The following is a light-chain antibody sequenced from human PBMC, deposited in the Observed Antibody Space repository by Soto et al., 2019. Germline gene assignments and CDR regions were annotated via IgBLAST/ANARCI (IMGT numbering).Light chain of an antibody. CDR3: SSYTTSRTPHV. J-gene: IGLJ1*01. CDR2: EVS. Sequence: SGLTHPAAGSGSPGQTITISCTGTSSDVGGYDYVSWYQQHPGKAPKVMIYEVSNRPSGVSNRFSGSKSGNTASLTISGLQAEDEADYFCSSYTTSRTPHVFGTGTKVTVL. CDR1: SSDVGGYDY. V-gene: IGLV2-14*01.